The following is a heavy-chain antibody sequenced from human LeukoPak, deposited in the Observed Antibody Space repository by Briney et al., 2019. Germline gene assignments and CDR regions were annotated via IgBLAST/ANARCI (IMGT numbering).Heavy chain of an antibody. CDR2: FDPEDGET. Sequence: ASVKVSCKVSGYTLTELFMHWVRQAPGKGLEWMGGFDPEDGETIYAQKFQGRVTMTEDTSTDTAYMELSSLRSEDTAVYYCATSAYYDSSGYNFDYWGQGTLVTVSS. J-gene: IGHJ4*02. CDR1: GYTLTELF. CDR3: ATSAYYDSSGYNFDY. V-gene: IGHV1-24*01. D-gene: IGHD3-22*01.